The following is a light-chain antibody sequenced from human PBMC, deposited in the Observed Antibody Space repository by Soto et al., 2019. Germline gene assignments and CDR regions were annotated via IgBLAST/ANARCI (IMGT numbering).Light chain of an antibody. Sequence: DIQMTPSPSTLSASVGDRVTITCRASQSINNWLAWYQQKPGKAPNLLISDSSDLQSGVPSRFSGSGSGTEFTLTISSLQPDDFATYYCQQYSDYSPRTFAQGTKVDIK. CDR3: QQYSDYSPRT. CDR2: DSS. V-gene: IGKV1-5*01. CDR1: QSINNW. J-gene: IGKJ1*01.